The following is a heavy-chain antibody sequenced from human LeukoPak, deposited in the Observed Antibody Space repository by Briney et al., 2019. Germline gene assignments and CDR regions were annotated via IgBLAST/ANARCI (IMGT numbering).Heavy chain of an antibody. CDR2: IYYSGST. J-gene: IGHJ3*02. V-gene: IGHV4-59*01. CDR1: GGSISSYY. Sequence: SETLSLTCTVSGGSISSYYWSWIRQPPGKGLEWIGYIYYSGSTNYNPSLKSRVTISVDTSKNQFSLKLSSVTAADTAVYYCARDPSYGDDALDIWGQGTMVTVSS. CDR3: ARDPSYGDDALDI. D-gene: IGHD4-17*01.